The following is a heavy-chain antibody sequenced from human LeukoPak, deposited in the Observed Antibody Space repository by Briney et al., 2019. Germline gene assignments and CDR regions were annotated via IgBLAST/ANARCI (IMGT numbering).Heavy chain of an antibody. J-gene: IGHJ4*02. D-gene: IGHD3-3*01. V-gene: IGHV3-21*04. CDR3: AKGTLRDYDFWSGAPDPFDY. CDR1: GFTFSSYS. CDR2: ISSSSSYI. Sequence: PGGSLRLSCAASGFTFSSYSMNWVRQAPGKGLEWVSSISSSSSYIYYADSVKGRFTISRDNAKNALYLQMNSLRAEDTAVYYCAKGTLRDYDFWSGAPDPFDYWGQGTLVTVSS.